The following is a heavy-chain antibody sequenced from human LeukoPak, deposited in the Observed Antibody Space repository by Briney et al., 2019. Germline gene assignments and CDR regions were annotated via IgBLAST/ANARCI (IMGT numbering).Heavy chain of an antibody. D-gene: IGHD2-2*02. Sequence: SETLSLTCAVYGGSFSGYYWSWIRQPPGKGLEWIGEINHGGSTNYNPSLKSRVTISVDTSKNQFSLKLSSVTAADTAVYYCAWAYCSSTSCYTGDWFDPWGQGTLVTVSS. CDR1: GGSFSGYY. J-gene: IGHJ5*02. V-gene: IGHV4-34*01. CDR3: AWAYCSSTSCYTGDWFDP. CDR2: INHGGST.